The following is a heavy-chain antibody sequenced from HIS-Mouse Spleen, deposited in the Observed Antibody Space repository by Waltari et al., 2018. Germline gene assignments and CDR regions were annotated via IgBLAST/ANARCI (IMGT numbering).Heavy chain of an antibody. J-gene: IGHJ2*01. Sequence: EVQLLESGGGLVQPGGSLRLSCAASGFTFSSYAMSWVRQAPGKGLEWVSAISGSGGSTYYADSVKGRFTISRDNSKNTLYLQMNSLRDEDTAVYYCAKGNPVVVTAISYWYFDLWGRGTLVTVSS. CDR2: ISGSGGST. D-gene: IGHD2-21*02. V-gene: IGHV3-23*01. CDR1: GFTFSSYA. CDR3: AKGNPVVVTAISYWYFDL.